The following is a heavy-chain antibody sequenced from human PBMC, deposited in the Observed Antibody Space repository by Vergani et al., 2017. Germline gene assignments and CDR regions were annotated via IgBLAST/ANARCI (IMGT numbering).Heavy chain of an antibody. CDR3: ARDSVSREYYYMDV. CDR2: IYYSGST. J-gene: IGHJ6*03. V-gene: IGHV4-31*01. D-gene: IGHD6-13*01. CDR1: GGSISSGGYY. Sequence: QVQLQESGPGLVKPSQTLSLTCTVSGGSISSGGYYWSWIRQHPGKGLEWIGYIYYSGSTYYTPSLKSLVTISVDPSKNQFSLKLSSVTAADTAVDYCARDSVSREYYYMDVWGKGTTVTVSS.